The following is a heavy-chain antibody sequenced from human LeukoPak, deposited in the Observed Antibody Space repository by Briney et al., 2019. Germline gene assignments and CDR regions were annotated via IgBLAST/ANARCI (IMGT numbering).Heavy chain of an antibody. J-gene: IGHJ4*02. Sequence: GGSLRLSCAASGFTFSSYEMNWVRQAPGKGLEWVSYISSSGSTIYYADSVKGRFTISRDNSKNTLYLQMNNLRVEDTARYYCAKDGLYYDGSTHIYYFDYWGQGTLVAVSS. CDR3: AKDGLYYDGSTHIYYFDY. V-gene: IGHV3-48*03. CDR1: GFTFSSYE. D-gene: IGHD3-22*01. CDR2: ISSSGSTI.